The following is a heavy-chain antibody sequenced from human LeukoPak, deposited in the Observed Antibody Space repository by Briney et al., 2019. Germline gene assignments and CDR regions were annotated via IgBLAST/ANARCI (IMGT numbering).Heavy chain of an antibody. J-gene: IGHJ4*02. CDR2: FDSEDGET. CDR1: GYTLTELS. V-gene: IGHV1-24*01. Sequence: AAVKVSCKVSGYTLTELSMHWVRQAPGKGLEWMGGFDSEDGETIYAQKFQGRVTMTEDTSTDTAYTELSSLRSEDTAVYYCATDSTALVVADTRTFDYWGQGTLVTVSS. CDR3: ATDSTALVVADTRTFDY. D-gene: IGHD2-15*01.